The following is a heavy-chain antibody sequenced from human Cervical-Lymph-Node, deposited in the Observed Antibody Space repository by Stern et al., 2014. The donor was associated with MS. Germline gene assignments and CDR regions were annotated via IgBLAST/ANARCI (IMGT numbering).Heavy chain of an antibody. J-gene: IGHJ4*02. D-gene: IGHD4-11*01. V-gene: IGHV3-33*08. CDR1: GFTFSAYG. CDR2: RRSDGSTK. Sequence: VQLVESGGGVVRPGRSLRLSCVASGFTFSAYGMHWVRQAPGKGLEWVAIRRSDGSTKDNADSVKGRFTISRDNSKNTLYLQMTSLRPDDTAVYYCARDRRTTKFFDFWGQGARVTVAS. CDR3: ARDRRTTKFFDF.